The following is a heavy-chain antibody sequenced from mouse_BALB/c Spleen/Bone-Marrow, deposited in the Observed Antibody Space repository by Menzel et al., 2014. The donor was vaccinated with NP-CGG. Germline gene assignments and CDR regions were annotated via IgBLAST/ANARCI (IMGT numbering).Heavy chain of an antibody. Sequence: VQLQQSRAELAKPGASVKMSCKASGYTFTNYWMHWVKQRPGQGLEWIGYIDPNTYYTRYNQKFKDKATLTADKSSSTAYLQLSRLTSEDSAVYYWARYWEADCGLGTLVTVPA. D-gene: IGHD4-1*01. CDR1: GYTFTNYW. J-gene: IGHJ3*01. V-gene: IGHV1-7*01. CDR3: ARYWEAD. CDR2: IDPNTYYT.